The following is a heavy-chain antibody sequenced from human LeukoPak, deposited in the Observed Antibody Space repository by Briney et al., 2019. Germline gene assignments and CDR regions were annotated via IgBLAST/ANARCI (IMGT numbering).Heavy chain of an antibody. J-gene: IGHJ4*02. CDR1: GFTFSSYA. D-gene: IGHD6-19*01. V-gene: IGHV3-30*04. CDR2: ISYDGSNK. CDR3: ASIAVAGNYFDY. Sequence: PGGSLRLSCAASGFTFSSYAMHWVRQAPGKGLEWVAVISYDGSNKYYADSVKGRFTISRDNSKNTLYLQMNSLRAEDTAVYYCASIAVAGNYFDYWGQGTLVTVSS.